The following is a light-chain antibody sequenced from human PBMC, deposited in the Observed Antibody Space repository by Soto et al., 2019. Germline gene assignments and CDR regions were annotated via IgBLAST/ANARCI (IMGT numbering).Light chain of an antibody. CDR2: EVT. V-gene: IGLV2-8*01. Sequence: QSVLTQPPSASGSPGQSVTISCTGSSDDVGGYDYVSWYQQHPGRAPKLLIYEVTKRPSGVPDRFSGSKSGNTASLTVSGLQAEDEADYYCSSYAGSKPFVFGTGTKVTVL. CDR3: SSYAGSKPFV. J-gene: IGLJ1*01. CDR1: SDDVGGYDY.